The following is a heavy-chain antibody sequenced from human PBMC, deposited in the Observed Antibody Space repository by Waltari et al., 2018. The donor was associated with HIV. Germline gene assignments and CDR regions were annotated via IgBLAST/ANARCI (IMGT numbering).Heavy chain of an antibody. J-gene: IGHJ4*02. CDR2: ISWDGGST. V-gene: IGHV3-43*01. Sequence: EVQLVESGGVVVQPGGSLRLSCAASGFTFDDYTMHWVRQAPGKGLEWVSLISWDGGSTYYADSVKGRFTISRDNSKNSLYLQMNSLRTEDTALYYCAKDKGIAVAGTGMDYWGQGTLVTVSS. CDR1: GFTFDDYT. D-gene: IGHD6-19*01. CDR3: AKDKGIAVAGTGMDY.